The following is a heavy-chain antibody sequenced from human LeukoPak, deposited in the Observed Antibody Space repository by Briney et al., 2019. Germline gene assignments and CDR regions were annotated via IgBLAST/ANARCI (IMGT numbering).Heavy chain of an antibody. J-gene: IGHJ4*02. V-gene: IGHV3-7*01. CDR1: GFSMSVYW. CDR2: IKQDGSER. CDR3: AGGAGFLIDY. D-gene: IGHD2/OR15-2a*01. Sequence: GGSLRLSCEASGFSMSVYWMSWVRQAPGKGLEWVGNIKQDGSERNYVDSAKGRFTISRDNAKKSLYLQMNSLRADDTAVYFCAGGAGFLIDYWGQGALVTVSS.